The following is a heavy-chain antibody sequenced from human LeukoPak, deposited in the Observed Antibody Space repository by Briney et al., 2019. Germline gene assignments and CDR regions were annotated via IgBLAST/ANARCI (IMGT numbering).Heavy chain of an antibody. J-gene: IGHJ3*02. CDR1: GFTFSSYA. V-gene: IGHV3-30*04. Sequence: LGRSLRLSCAASGFTFSSYAMHWVRQAPGKGLEWVADISYDGSNKYYADSVKGRFTISRDNSKNTLYLQMNSLRAEDTAVYYCARAANAFDIWGQGTMVTVSP. CDR3: ARAANAFDI. CDR2: ISYDGSNK.